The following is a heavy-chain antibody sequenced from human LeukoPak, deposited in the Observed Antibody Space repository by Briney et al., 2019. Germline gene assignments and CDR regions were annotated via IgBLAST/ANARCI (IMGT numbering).Heavy chain of an antibody. CDR3: ARATRDLGYNSSWYVASFWFDP. Sequence: SETLSLTCAVYGGSFSGYYWSWIRQSPGKGLEWIGEINHSGSTNYNPSLKSRVTISVDTSKNQFSLKLSSVTAADTAVFYCARATRDLGYNSSWYVASFWFDPWGQGTLVTVSS. V-gene: IGHV4-34*01. J-gene: IGHJ5*02. CDR1: GGSFSGYY. D-gene: IGHD6-13*01. CDR2: INHSGST.